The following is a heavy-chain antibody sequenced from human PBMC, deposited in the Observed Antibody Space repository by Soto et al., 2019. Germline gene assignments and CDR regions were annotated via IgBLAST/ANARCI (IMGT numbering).Heavy chain of an antibody. V-gene: IGHV3-23*01. CDR3: ATLATTWGGDAFDI. D-gene: IGHD4-17*01. CDR2: IRGSGGST. CDR1: GLTFSGYA. J-gene: IGHJ3*02. Sequence: EVQLLESGGGLVQPGGSLSLSFAASGLTFSGYARSWVRQAPGKGLEWVSAIRGSGGSTYYADSVKGRFTISRDNSKNTLYLQMNSLRAEDTAVYYCATLATTWGGDAFDIWGQGTMVTVSS.